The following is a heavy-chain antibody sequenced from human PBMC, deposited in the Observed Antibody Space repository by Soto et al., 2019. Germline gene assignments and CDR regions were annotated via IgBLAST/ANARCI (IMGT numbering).Heavy chain of an antibody. CDR3: TTAERGGSYYSDY. J-gene: IGHJ4*02. Sequence: EVQLVESGGGLVRPGESLRLSCAASGFTFTSAWINWVRQAPGKGLEWAGRIKSKTDGGTVDYGAPVKGRFTISRDDSKKTAYLQMNSLRNEDTAVYYCTTAERGGSYYSDYWGQGTRVTVSS. CDR2: IKSKTDGGTV. V-gene: IGHV3-15*07. CDR1: GFTFTSAW. D-gene: IGHD1-26*01.